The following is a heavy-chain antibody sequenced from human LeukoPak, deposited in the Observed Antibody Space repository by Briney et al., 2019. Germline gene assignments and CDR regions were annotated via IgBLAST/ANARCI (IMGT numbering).Heavy chain of an antibody. V-gene: IGHV4-59*01. D-gene: IGHD3-22*01. CDR2: IYYSGST. Sequence: SETLSLTCTVSGGSISSYYWSWIRQPPGKGLEGIGYIYYSGSTNYNPSLKSRVTISVDTSKNQFSLKLSSVTAADTAVYYCAGASYDSSGVHWGQGTLVTVSS. CDR3: AGASYDSSGVH. J-gene: IGHJ4*02. CDR1: GGSISSYY.